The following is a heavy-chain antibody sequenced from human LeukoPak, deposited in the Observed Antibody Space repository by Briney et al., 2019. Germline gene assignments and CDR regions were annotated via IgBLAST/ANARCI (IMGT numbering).Heavy chain of an antibody. CDR2: IYYSGST. CDR1: GGSISSSSYY. CDR3: ARQGYYGSGSYPTSNWYFHL. D-gene: IGHD3-10*01. J-gene: IGHJ2*01. V-gene: IGHV4-39*01. Sequence: SETLSLTCTVSGGSISSSSYYWGWIRQPPGKGLEWIGSIYYSGSTYYNPSLKSRVTISVDTSKNQFSLKLSSVTAADTAVYYCARQGYYGSGSYPTSNWYFHLWGRGTLVTVSS.